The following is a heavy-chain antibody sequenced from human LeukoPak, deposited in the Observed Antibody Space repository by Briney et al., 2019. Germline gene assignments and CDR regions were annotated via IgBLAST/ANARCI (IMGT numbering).Heavy chain of an antibody. J-gene: IGHJ3*02. Sequence: LSGGSLRLSCAASGFTFDDYAMHWVRQAPGKGLEWVSGISWNSGSIGYADSVKGRFTISRDNAKNSLYLQMNSLRAEDTAVYYCARGYTSPWDRAFDIWGQGTMVTVSS. CDR2: ISWNSGSI. CDR1: GFTFDDYA. CDR3: ARGYTSPWDRAFDI. D-gene: IGHD6-13*01. V-gene: IGHV3-9*01.